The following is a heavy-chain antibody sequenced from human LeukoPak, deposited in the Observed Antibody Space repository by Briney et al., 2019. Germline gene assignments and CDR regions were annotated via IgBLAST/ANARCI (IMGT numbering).Heavy chain of an antibody. CDR1: GDSISSHY. J-gene: IGHJ5*02. D-gene: IGHD3-10*01. Sequence: SETLSLTCTVSGDSISSHYWGWIRQPPGKGLDWIGYIYYSGSTSYNPSLKSRVTISVDTSKNQFSLKLNSVTAADTAVYYCARHIYGSGSNAWGQGTLVTVSS. CDR2: IYYSGST. CDR3: ARHIYGSGSNA. V-gene: IGHV4-59*08.